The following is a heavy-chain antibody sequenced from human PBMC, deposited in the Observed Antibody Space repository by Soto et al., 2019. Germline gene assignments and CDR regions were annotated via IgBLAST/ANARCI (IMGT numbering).Heavy chain of an antibody. J-gene: IGHJ5*02. CDR3: VRDGPKTLRDWLDP. CDR1: GASIRGFY. V-gene: IGHV4-4*07. Sequence: SETLSLTCTVSGASIRGFYWSWIRKSAGKGLEWIGRIYATGTTDYNPSLNRLVMMSVYTSKQPFSLKLRSVTAEATAVYYCVRDGPKTLRDWLDPWRQGISVTVSS. CDR2: IYATGTT.